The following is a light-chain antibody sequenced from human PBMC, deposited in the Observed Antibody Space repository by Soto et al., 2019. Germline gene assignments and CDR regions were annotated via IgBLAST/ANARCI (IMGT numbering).Light chain of an antibody. J-gene: IGKJ4*01. CDR2: GAS. V-gene: IGKV3-20*01. Sequence: EIVLRQSPGTLSLSPGERATLSCRASQSVSSSYLAWYQQKPGQAPRLLIYGASSRATGIPDRFSGSGSGTDFTLTISSLEPEDFAVYYCQQYYNWPLTFGGGTKVDI. CDR1: QSVSSSY. CDR3: QQYYNWPLT.